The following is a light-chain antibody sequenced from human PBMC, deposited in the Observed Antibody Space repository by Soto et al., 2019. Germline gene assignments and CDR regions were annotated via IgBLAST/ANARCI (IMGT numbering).Light chain of an antibody. V-gene: IGLV2-14*01. Sequence: QSALTQPASVSGSPGQSITISCTGTSSGVGGYNYVSWYQQHPGKAPKLMIYEVSNRPSGVSNRFSGSKSGNTASLTISGLQAEDEADYYCSSYTSSSTVVVFGGGTKVTVL. CDR1: SSGVGGYNY. J-gene: IGLJ2*01. CDR2: EVS. CDR3: SSYTSSSTVVV.